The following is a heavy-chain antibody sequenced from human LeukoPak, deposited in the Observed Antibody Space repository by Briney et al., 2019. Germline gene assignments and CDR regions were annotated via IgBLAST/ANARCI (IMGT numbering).Heavy chain of an antibody. CDR1: GFTFRDYV. CDR2: IDPSGTAL. D-gene: IGHD1-20*01. Sequence: GGSLRLSCAASGFTFRDYVMSWVRQAPGKGLEWVSYIDPSGTALFYADSVKGRFTSSRDNGKNSLYLQLPSPRADDTAVYYCARAAYNWNWGQGTLVTVSS. CDR3: ARAAYNWN. J-gene: IGHJ4*02. V-gene: IGHV3-11*01.